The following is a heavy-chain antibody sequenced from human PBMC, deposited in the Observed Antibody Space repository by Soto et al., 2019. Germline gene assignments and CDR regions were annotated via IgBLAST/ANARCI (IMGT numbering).Heavy chain of an antibody. D-gene: IGHD6-6*01. V-gene: IGHV1-2*04. CDR2: INPNSGGT. CDR1: GYTFTGYY. Sequence: VASVKVSCKASGYTFTGYYMHWVRQAPGQGLEWMGWINPNSGGTNYAQKFQGWVTMTRDTSISTAYMELSRLRSDDTAVYYCARGTHSSYHRSRAREDKGFNYGMDVWGQGTTVTVSS. CDR3: ARGTHSSYHRSRAREDKGFNYGMDV. J-gene: IGHJ6*02.